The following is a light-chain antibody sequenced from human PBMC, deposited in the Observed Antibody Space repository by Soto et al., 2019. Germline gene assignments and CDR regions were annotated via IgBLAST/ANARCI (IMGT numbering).Light chain of an antibody. J-gene: IGKJ2*01. V-gene: IGKV1-39*01. CDR3: QQSYISPYT. CDR1: QSISTY. CDR2: AAS. Sequence: DLQMTQSPSSLSASVGDRVTITCRASQSISTYLNWYQQKPGKAPKLLIYAASSLQSGVPSKFSGSASGTDFTLTISSLQPEDFATYYCQQSYISPYTFGQGTRLEIK.